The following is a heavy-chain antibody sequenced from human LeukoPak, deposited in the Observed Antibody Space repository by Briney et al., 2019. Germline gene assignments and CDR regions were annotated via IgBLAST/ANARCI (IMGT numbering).Heavy chain of an antibody. D-gene: IGHD3-10*02. J-gene: IGHJ6*04. CDR3: AELGITMIGGV. CDR2: ISSSGSTI. V-gene: IGHV3-48*03. Sequence: HSGGTLRLSCAASGFTFSSHGMNWVRQAPGKGLEWVSYISSSGSTIYYADSVKGRFTISRDNAKNSLYLQMNSLRAEDTAVYYCAELGITMIGGVWGKGTTVTISS. CDR1: GFTFSSHG.